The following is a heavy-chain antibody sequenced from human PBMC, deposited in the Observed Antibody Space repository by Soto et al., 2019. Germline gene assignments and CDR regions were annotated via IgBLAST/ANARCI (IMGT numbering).Heavy chain of an antibody. CDR3: ARASMVGAFISYFFDS. CDR1: GGTFSTYA. J-gene: IGHJ4*02. CDR2: ILPVFGTP. V-gene: IGHV1-69*01. D-gene: IGHD3-10*01. Sequence: QVQLVQSGAEVKKPGSSVKVSCKASGGTFSTYAFIWVRQAPGQGLEWMGGILPVFGTPNYAPNFQGRVTITAAESTSPAYMELSSLRSEDTAIYYCARASMVGAFISYFFDSWGQGTLVTVSS.